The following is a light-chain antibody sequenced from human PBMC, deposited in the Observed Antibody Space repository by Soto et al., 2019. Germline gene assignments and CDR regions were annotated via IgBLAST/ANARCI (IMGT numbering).Light chain of an antibody. CDR3: QTWGTGIVV. J-gene: IGLJ2*01. Sequence: QLVLTQSHSASASLGASVKLTCTLSSGHSSYAIAWHQQQPEKGPRYLMKLNSDGSHSKGDGIPDRFSGSSSGAERYLTSSSLQSEDEADYYCQTWGTGIVVFGGGTKVTVL. CDR1: SGHSSYA. V-gene: IGLV4-69*01. CDR2: LNSDGSH.